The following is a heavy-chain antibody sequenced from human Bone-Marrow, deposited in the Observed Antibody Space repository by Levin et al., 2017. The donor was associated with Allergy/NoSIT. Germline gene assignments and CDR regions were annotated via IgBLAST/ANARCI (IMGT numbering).Heavy chain of an antibody. Sequence: GESLKISCTASGFRFGDYAMSWFRQAPGKGLEWVGFIRSNIYGGTPNYDASVKGRFTISRDDSKTVAYLQMNSLKTEDTAVYYCTRGREWGENFYSCYAMDVWGPGTTVTVSS. CDR3: TRGREWGENFYSCYAMDV. CDR1: GFRFGDYA. D-gene: IGHD3-16*01. V-gene: IGHV3-49*03. CDR2: IRSNIYGGTP. J-gene: IGHJ6*02.